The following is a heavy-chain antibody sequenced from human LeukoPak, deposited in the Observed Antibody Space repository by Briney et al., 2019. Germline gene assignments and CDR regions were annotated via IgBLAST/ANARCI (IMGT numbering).Heavy chain of an antibody. J-gene: IGHJ6*02. D-gene: IGHD2-2*01. Sequence: GGSLRLSCAASGFTFSDYYMSWIRQAPGKGLEWVSYISSSSSYTSYADSVKGRFTISRDNAKNSLYLQMNRLRAEDTAVYYCARGGFCTGTSCSPSAPAPYYYYGMDVWGQGTTVTVSS. V-gene: IGHV3-11*06. CDR2: ISSSSSYT. CDR1: GFTFSDYY. CDR3: ARGGFCTGTSCSPSAPAPYYYYGMDV.